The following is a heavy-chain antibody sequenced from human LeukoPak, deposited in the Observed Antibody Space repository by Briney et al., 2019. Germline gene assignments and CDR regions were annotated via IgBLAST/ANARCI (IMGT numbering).Heavy chain of an antibody. V-gene: IGHV3-23*01. D-gene: IGHD6-19*01. CDR2: ISASGGST. Sequence: PGGSLRLSCAASGLTFSSYAVSWVRQAPGKGLEWVSGISASGGSTYYADSVKGRFTISRDNSKNTLYLQMNSLRAEDTAVYYCAKYSSGWCLEYWGQGTLVTVSS. J-gene: IGHJ4*02. CDR1: GLTFSSYA. CDR3: AKYSSGWCLEY.